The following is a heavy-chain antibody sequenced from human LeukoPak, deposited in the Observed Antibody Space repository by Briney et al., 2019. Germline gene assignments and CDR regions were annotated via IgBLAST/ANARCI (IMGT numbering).Heavy chain of an antibody. CDR2: IGGGGGTK. J-gene: IGHJ6*02. Sequence: PGGSLRLSCAASGFTFSSYAMNWVRQAPGKRLEWVSTIGGGGGTKHYADSVEGRFTISRDNSKNTVYLQMNSLRAEDTAIYYCAKLTSAAGDYGVDGWGQGTTVTASS. CDR3: AKLTSAAGDYGVDG. CDR1: GFTFSSYA. V-gene: IGHV3-23*01. D-gene: IGHD4/OR15-4a*01.